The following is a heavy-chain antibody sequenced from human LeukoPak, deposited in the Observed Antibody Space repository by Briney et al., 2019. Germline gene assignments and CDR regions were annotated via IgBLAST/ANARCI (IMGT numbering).Heavy chain of an antibody. CDR1: GGTFSSYA. CDR2: IIPIFGTA. CDR3: ARAIRYFDWLLPFGMDV. V-gene: IGHV1-69*13. J-gene: IGHJ6*04. D-gene: IGHD3-9*01. Sequence: SVKISCKASGGTFSSYAISWVRQAPGQGLEWMGGIIPIFGTANYAQKFQGRVTITADESTSTAYMELSSLRSEDTAVYYCARAIRYFDWLLPFGMDVWGKGTTVTVSS.